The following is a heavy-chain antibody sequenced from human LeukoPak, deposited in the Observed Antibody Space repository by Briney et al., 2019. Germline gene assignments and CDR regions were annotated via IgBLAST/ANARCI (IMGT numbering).Heavy chain of an antibody. V-gene: IGHV4-4*02. CDR2: IYHSGST. J-gene: IGHJ5*02. Sequence: PSETLTLTCAVSGGSISSSNWRSWVRQPPGKGLEWIGEIYHSGSTNYNPPLKSRVTISVDKSKNQFSLKLRSVTAADTAVYYCARVQQQLVPYNWFDPWGQGTLVTVSS. CDR1: GGSISSSNW. CDR3: ARVQQQLVPYNWFDP. D-gene: IGHD6-13*01.